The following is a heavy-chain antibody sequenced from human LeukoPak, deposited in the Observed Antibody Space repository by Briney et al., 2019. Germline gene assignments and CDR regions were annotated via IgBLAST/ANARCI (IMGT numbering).Heavy chain of an antibody. CDR3: PTAKITMVRGVKQGDAFDI. Sequence: ASVTVSFTVSGYTLTELSMHWVRQAPGKGREWMGGFDPEDGETIYAQKFQGRVTMTEDTSTDTAYMELSSLRSDYTAVYYCPTAKITMVRGVKQGDAFDIWGQGTMVTVSS. CDR1: GYTLTELS. CDR2: FDPEDGET. J-gene: IGHJ3*02. V-gene: IGHV1-24*01. D-gene: IGHD3-10*01.